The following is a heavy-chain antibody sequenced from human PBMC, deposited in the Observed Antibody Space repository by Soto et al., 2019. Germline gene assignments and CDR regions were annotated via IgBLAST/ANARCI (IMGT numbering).Heavy chain of an antibody. J-gene: IGHJ5*02. CDR3: TREQSDDNYFDP. CDR1: GGFVSSGSYY. Sequence: PSETLSLTCTVSGGFVSSGSYYWSWIRQPPGKGLEWIGYIYYSGSTNYNPSLKSRVTISLDKSKSQFSLRLISVTAADTAVYYCTREQSDDNYFDPWGQGTLVTVSP. D-gene: IGHD6-19*01. V-gene: IGHV4-61*01. CDR2: IYYSGST.